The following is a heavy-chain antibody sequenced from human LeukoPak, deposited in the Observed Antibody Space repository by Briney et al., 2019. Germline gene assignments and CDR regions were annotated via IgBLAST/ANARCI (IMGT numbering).Heavy chain of an antibody. CDR2: IKQDGSEK. D-gene: IGHD2-15*01. CDR3: ARDRWELLSNSYHYCGLDV. J-gene: IGHJ6*02. CDR1: GFTFSSYW. V-gene: IGHV3-7*01. Sequence: GGSLRLSCAASGFTFSSYWMSWVRQAPGKGLEWVANIKQDGSEKYYVDSVKGRFAISRDNAKNSLYLQMSSLRAEDTAVYYCARDRWELLSNSYHYCGLDVWGQGTTVTVSS.